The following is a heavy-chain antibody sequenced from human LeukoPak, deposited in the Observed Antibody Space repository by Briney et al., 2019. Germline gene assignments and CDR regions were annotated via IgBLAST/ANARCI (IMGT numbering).Heavy chain of an antibody. CDR3: ARGSGLFGMDV. J-gene: IGHJ6*02. CDR2: INHSGST. V-gene: IGHV4-34*01. CDR1: GGSFSGYY. Sequence: PSQTLSLTCAVYGGSFSGYYWSWIRPPPGKGMEWIGEINHSGSTNYNPTLKSRVTISVDTSKNQFSLKLSSVTAADTAVYYCARGSGLFGMDVWGQGTTVTVS.